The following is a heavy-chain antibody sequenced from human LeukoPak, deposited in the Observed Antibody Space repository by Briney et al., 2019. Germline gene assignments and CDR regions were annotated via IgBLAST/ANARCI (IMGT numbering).Heavy chain of an antibody. CDR3: ASGGPDYDSSGFPFDY. D-gene: IGHD3-22*01. Sequence: PGGSLRLSCAASGFTFSTYSMNWVRQAPGKGLEWVSYISSSSMAVYYADSVKGRFTISIDNANNSLFLQMNSLRAEDAAVYYCASGGPDYDSSGFPFDYWGQGTLVIVSS. V-gene: IGHV3-48*04. CDR1: GFTFSTYS. CDR2: ISSSSMAV. J-gene: IGHJ4*02.